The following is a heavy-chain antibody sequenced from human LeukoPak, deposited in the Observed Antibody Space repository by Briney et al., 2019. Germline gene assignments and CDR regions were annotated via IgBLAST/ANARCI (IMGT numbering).Heavy chain of an antibody. Sequence: ASVKVSCKASGGTFSSYAINWVRQAPGQGLEWMGGIIPIFGTANYAQKFQGRVTITTDESTSTAYMELSSLRSEDTAVYYCARDSGYYHSTGYPDYWGQGTLVTVSS. V-gene: IGHV1-69*05. J-gene: IGHJ4*02. CDR2: IIPIFGTA. CDR1: GGTFSSYA. CDR3: ARDSGYYHSTGYPDY. D-gene: IGHD3-22*01.